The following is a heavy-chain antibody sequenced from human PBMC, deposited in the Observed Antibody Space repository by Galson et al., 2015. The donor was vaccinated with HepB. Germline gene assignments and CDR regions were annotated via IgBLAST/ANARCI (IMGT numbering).Heavy chain of an antibody. J-gene: IGHJ2*01. V-gene: IGHV4-59*01. CDR2: IYYSGST. Sequence: SETLSLTCTVSGGSISSYYWSWIRQPPGKGLEWIGYIYYSGSTNYNPSLKSRVTISVDTSKNQFSLKLSSVTAADTAVYYCARGGHRNWYFDLWGRGTLVTVSS. CDR3: ARGGHRNWYFDL. D-gene: IGHD1-14*01. CDR1: GGSISSYY.